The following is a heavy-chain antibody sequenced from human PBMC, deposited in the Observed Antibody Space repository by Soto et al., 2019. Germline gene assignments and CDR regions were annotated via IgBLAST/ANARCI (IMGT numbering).Heavy chain of an antibody. CDR1: GGTFSSYA. D-gene: IGHD5-18*01. Sequence: SVKVSCKXSGGTFSSYAISWVRQAPGQGLEWMGGIIPIFGTANYAQKFQGRVTITADKSTSTAYMELSSLRSEDTAVYYCARVDTAMVYKSDAFDIWGQGTMVTVSS. CDR2: IIPIFGTA. J-gene: IGHJ3*02. CDR3: ARVDTAMVYKSDAFDI. V-gene: IGHV1-69*06.